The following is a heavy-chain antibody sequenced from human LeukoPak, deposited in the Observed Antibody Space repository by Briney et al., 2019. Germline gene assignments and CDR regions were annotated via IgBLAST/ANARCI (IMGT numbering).Heavy chain of an antibody. CDR3: ARGPRSANFFAGDY. CDR2: INADGSGT. Sequence: GGSLRLSCAASALTFSSHWMNWVRQDPGEGLVWVSRINADGSGTTYADSVKGRFTISRDNAKNTMYLQMNRLRAEDTAVYYCARGPRSANFFAGDYWGQGTLVTVSS. J-gene: IGHJ4*02. CDR1: ALTFSSHW. V-gene: IGHV3-74*01. D-gene: IGHD3-3*01.